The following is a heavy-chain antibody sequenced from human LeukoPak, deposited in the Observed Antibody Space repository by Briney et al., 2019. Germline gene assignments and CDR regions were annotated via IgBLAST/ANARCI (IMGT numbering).Heavy chain of an antibody. V-gene: IGHV3-73*01. D-gene: IGHD3-22*01. CDR1: GFTFSDSA. CDR2: IRSKAKSYAT. CDR3: THYYDGSGYYGAFDS. J-gene: IGHJ3*02. Sequence: PGGSLGLSCAASGFTFSDSAVHWVRQASGKGLEWVGRIRSKAKSYATAYAASAKGRFTISRDDSETTAYLQMNSLKTEDTAVYYCTHYYDGSGYYGAFDSWGQGTMVTVSS.